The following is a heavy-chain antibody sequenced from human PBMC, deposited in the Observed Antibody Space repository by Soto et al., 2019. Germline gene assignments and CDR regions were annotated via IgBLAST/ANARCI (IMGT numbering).Heavy chain of an antibody. D-gene: IGHD2-21*02. J-gene: IGHJ6*02. CDR2: IKQDGSER. V-gene: IGHV3-7*03. CDR1: GFTFRSYW. Sequence: GGSLRLSCGASGFTFRSYWMSWVRQAPGKGLEGGAMIKQDGSERYCVDSVKGRFTISRDNAKNSLYLPMNSLTAEDTALSYCARAIAVVPAPSYYYHGMDVWGQGTTDTVSS. CDR3: ARAIAVVPAPSYYYHGMDV.